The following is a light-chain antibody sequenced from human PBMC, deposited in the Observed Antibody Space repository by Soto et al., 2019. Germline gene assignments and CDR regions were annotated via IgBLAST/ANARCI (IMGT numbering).Light chain of an antibody. CDR2: DVS. CDR1: SSDVGGYDF. J-gene: IGLJ2*01. Sequence: QSALTQPASVSGSPGQSITISCTGTSSDVGGYDFVSWYQHHPGKAPKLMIYDVSDRPLGVSNRFSGSKSGNTASLTISGFQTEDEADYYCSSYTRSNTVLFGGRTKLTFL. CDR3: SSYTRSNTVL. V-gene: IGLV2-14*03.